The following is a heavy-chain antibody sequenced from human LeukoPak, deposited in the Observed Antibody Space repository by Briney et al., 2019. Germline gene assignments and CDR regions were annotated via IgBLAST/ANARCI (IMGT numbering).Heavy chain of an antibody. CDR3: AKQAVEGWYLGQFDY. J-gene: IGHJ4*02. CDR1: GASISSGGYY. V-gene: IGHV4-31*03. D-gene: IGHD2-15*01. Sequence: PSETQSLTCTVSGASISSGGYYWSWIRQHPGKGLEWIGYISYSGSTYYNPSLKSRVTISVDTSKNQFSLKLNSVTAADTAVYYCAKQAVEGWYLGQFDYWGQGTLVTVSS. CDR2: ISYSGST.